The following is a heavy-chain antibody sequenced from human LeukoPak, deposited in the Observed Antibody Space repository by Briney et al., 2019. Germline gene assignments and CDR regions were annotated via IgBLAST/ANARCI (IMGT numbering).Heavy chain of an antibody. Sequence: GASVKVSCKASGYTFTDYYMHWVRQAPGQGLEWTGWINPNSGGTHYAQKFQGSVTMTRDTSISTAYMELSRLRSDDTAVYYCASPRIRNVFDIWGQGTMVTVSS. J-gene: IGHJ3*02. V-gene: IGHV1-2*02. D-gene: IGHD1-1*01. CDR1: GYTFTDYY. CDR3: ASPRIRNVFDI. CDR2: INPNSGGT.